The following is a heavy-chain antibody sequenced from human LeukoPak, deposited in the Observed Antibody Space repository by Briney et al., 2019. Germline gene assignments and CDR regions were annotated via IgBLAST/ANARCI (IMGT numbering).Heavy chain of an antibody. V-gene: IGHV3-21*01. D-gene: IGHD2-21*01. Sequence: PGGSLRLSCSASGFTFSRHHMTWVRQAPGKGLEWVSSISATSTFIEDADSVKGRFTISRDNAKNLVYLQMDSLKDEDTAVYYCATIPTGGLVRAGVIDVWGQGTTVTVSS. CDR3: ATIPTGGLVRAGVIDV. CDR1: GFTFSRHH. CDR2: ISATSTFI. J-gene: IGHJ6*02.